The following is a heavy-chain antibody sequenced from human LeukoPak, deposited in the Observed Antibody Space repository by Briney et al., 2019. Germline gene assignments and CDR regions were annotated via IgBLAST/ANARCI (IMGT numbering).Heavy chain of an antibody. Sequence: ASVKVSCKASGYTFTSYAMDWVRPAPGQRLEWMGWINAGNGNTKYSQKFQGRVTITRDTSASTAYMELSSLRSEDTAVYYCARGEDYYYYYGMDVWGQGTTVTVSS. CDR3: ARGEDYYYYYGMDV. J-gene: IGHJ6*02. V-gene: IGHV1-3*01. D-gene: IGHD1-26*01. CDR2: INAGNGNT. CDR1: GYTFTSYA.